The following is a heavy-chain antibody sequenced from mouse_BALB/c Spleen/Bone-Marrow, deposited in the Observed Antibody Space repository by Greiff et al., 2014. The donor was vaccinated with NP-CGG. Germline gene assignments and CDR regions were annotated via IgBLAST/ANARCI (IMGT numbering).Heavy chain of an antibody. D-gene: IGHD2-1*01. J-gene: IGHJ4*01. CDR3: ARETTRGAMDY. CDR1: GFTFSDYG. Sequence: EVQVVESGGALVQPGGSRELSCAASGFTFSDYGMAWVRQAPGKGPEWVAFISNLAYSIYYTDTVTGRFTISRENAKNTLYLEMSSLRSEDTAMYYCARETTRGAMDYWGQGTSVTVSS. V-gene: IGHV5-15*02. CDR2: ISNLAYSI.